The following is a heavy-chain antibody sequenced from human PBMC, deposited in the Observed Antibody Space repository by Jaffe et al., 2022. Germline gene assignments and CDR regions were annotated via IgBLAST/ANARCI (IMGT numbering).Heavy chain of an antibody. Sequence: EVQLSESGGGLVQPGGSLRLSCAVSGLTFSSYDMSWVRQAPGKGLEWVSAISGSGGTTYYADSVKGRFTISRDNSKNTLYLQMNSLRAEDTAVYYCAKGQYCSGGSCFREFDYWGQGTLVTVSS. J-gene: IGHJ4*02. CDR3: AKGQYCSGGSCFREFDY. CDR1: GLTFSSYD. V-gene: IGHV3-23*01. CDR2: ISGSGGTT. D-gene: IGHD2-15*01.